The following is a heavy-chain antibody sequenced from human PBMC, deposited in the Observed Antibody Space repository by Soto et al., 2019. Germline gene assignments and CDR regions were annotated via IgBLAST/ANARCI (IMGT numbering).Heavy chain of an antibody. D-gene: IGHD1-20*01. J-gene: IGHJ6*02. Sequence: PSQTLSLTCAISGDSVSSNSAAWNWIRQSPSRGLEWLGRTYYRSKWYNDYAVSVKSRITIDPDTSKNQFSLQLNSVTPEDTAVYYCARQGRGRRYNWNTAAGGYYYYGMDVWGQGTTVTVSS. CDR2: TYYRSKWYN. V-gene: IGHV6-1*01. CDR1: GDSVSSNSAA. CDR3: ARQGRGRRYNWNTAAGGYYYYGMDV.